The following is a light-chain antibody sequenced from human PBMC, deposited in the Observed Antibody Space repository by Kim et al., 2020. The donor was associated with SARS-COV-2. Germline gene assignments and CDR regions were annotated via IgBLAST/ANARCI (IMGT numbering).Light chain of an antibody. CDR2: RDG. CDR3: QSSDRSGNYEV. J-gene: IGLJ2*01. CDR1: ALPKQY. Sequence: PEQTARITCSGDALPKQYAHWCEQKPGQARVVVIYRDGERPAGIAERFAGASSGTAVTLTISGVQAEEEDVYYCQSSDRSGNYEVFGGGTQLTVL. V-gene: IGLV3-25*01.